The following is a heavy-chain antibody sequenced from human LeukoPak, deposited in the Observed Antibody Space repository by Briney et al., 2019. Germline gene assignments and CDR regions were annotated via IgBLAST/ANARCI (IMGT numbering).Heavy chain of an antibody. CDR1: GYTFTGYY. J-gene: IGHJ5*02. D-gene: IGHD6-13*01. Sequence: ASAKVSCKASGYTFTGYYRHWVRQAPGQGLEWMGWINPNSGGTNYAQKFQGRVTMTRDTSISTAYMELSRLRSDDTAVYYCARARWAAAGTRWFDPWGQGTLVTVSS. CDR2: INPNSGGT. V-gene: IGHV1-2*02. CDR3: ARARWAAAGTRWFDP.